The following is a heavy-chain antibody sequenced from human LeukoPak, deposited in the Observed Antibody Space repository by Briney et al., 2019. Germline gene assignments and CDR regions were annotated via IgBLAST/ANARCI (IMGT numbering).Heavy chain of an antibody. Sequence: PGGSLRLSCAASGFTFSSYEMTWVHQAPGKGLEWVSYISSSGSTIYYADSVKGRFTLSRDNAKNSLYLQMNSLRAEDTAVYYCAREGRYYFDCWGQGTLVTVSS. CDR3: AREGRYYFDC. D-gene: IGHD3-16*02. CDR2: ISSSGSTI. J-gene: IGHJ4*02. CDR1: GFTFSSYE. V-gene: IGHV3-48*03.